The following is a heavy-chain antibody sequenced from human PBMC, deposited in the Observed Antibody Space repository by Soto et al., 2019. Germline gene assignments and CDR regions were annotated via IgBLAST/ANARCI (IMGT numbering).Heavy chain of an antibody. Sequence: SQTLSLTCAISGDSVSSNSAAWSWIRQSPSRGLEWLGKTYFRSKWYHEYAPSMRGRITISPDTSRNQFSLQLKSVTPEDTAVYYCARGVWMIIVADSSFDLWGQGNLGTVSS. CDR3: ARGVWMIIVADSSFDL. J-gene: IGHJ5*02. D-gene: IGHD3-22*01. CDR1: GDSVSSNSAA. CDR2: TYFRSKWYH. V-gene: IGHV6-1*01.